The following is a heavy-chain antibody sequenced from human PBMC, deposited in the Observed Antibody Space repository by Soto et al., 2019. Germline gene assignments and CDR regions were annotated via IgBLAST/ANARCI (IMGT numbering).Heavy chain of an antibody. CDR2: VNNDGRNT. J-gene: IGHJ4*02. V-gene: IGHV3-23*01. Sequence: EVQLLESGGDLVQSGGSLRLSCEASGFTFSDFGMSWVRQIPGKGLELVSTVNNDGRNTHYADSVEGRFTISRDNSKNTLYLQMGSLRAEDTAIYYCAKDAGNEDSLFDYWGQGTLVTVSS. CDR1: GFTFSDFG. D-gene: IGHD4-4*01. CDR3: AKDAGNEDSLFDY.